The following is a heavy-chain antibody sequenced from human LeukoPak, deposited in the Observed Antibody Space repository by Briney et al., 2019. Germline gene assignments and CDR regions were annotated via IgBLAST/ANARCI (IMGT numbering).Heavy chain of an antibody. J-gene: IGHJ4*02. V-gene: IGHV4-39*07. D-gene: IGHD6-19*01. CDR2: IYYSGST. CDR1: GGSISSSSYY. Sequence: KPSETLSLTCTVSGGSISSSSYYWGWIRQPPGKGLEWIGSIYYSGSTYYNPSLKSRVTISVDTSKNQFSLKLSSVTAADTAVYYCARDLGSSGWYDFDYWGQGTLVTVSS. CDR3: ARDLGSSGWYDFDY.